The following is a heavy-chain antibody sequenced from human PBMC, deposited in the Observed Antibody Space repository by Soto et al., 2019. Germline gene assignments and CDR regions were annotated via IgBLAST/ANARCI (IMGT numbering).Heavy chain of an antibody. D-gene: IGHD4-17*01. CDR1: DYTFTSYG. Sequence: QVQLVQSGAEVKKPGASVKVSCKASDYTFTSYGISWVRQAPGQGLEWMGWISAYNGNTNYAQKLQGRVTMTTDTSTSTAYMELRSLRSDDTAVYYCARDPLMAVTTPNDAFDIWGQGTMVTVSS. CDR2: ISAYNGNT. J-gene: IGHJ3*02. CDR3: ARDPLMAVTTPNDAFDI. V-gene: IGHV1-18*01.